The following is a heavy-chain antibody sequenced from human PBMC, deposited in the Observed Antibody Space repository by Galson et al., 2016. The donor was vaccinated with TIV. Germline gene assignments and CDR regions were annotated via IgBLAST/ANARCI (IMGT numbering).Heavy chain of an antibody. CDR3: ARDNRNSHGSGSYYAFDS. Sequence: LSLTCTVSGASLTSVADYWGWIRQPPGKGLQWIGTVYYSGSTYYNPSLESRVTMSRDTYTSQFSLNLGSVTAADTAVYYCARDNRNSHGSGSYYAFDSWGQGILVTVSS. J-gene: IGHJ4*02. CDR1: GASLTSVADY. D-gene: IGHD3-10*01. V-gene: IGHV4-39*07. CDR2: VYYSGST.